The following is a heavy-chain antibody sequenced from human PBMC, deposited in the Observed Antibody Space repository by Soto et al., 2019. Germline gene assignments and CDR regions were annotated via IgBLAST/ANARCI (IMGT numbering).Heavy chain of an antibody. J-gene: IGHJ6*02. D-gene: IGHD3-10*01. V-gene: IGHV3-30-3*01. CDR2: ISYDGSNK. CDR3: ARRRFGEPHYYYYGMDV. Sequence: PEGSLRLSCAASGFTFSSYAMHWVRQAPGKGLEWVAVISYDGSNKYYADSVKGRFTISRDNSKNTLYLQMNSLRAEDTAVYYCARRRFGEPHYYYYGMDVWGQGTTVTVSS. CDR1: GFTFSSYA.